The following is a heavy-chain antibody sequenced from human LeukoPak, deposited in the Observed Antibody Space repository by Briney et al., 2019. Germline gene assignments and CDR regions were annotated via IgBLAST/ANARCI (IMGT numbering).Heavy chain of an antibody. CDR1: GFAFSRNW. CDR2: INSDGSAT. D-gene: IGHD6-19*01. J-gene: IGHJ4*02. Sequence: GGSLRLSCAASGFAFSRNWMHWVRQAPGKGLVWVSRINSDGSATHYADSVKGRFTISRDNAKNTLYLQMNSLRAEDTAVYYCATDPDSGGWSTFDYWGQGTPVTVSS. CDR3: ATDPDSGGWSTFDY. V-gene: IGHV3-74*01.